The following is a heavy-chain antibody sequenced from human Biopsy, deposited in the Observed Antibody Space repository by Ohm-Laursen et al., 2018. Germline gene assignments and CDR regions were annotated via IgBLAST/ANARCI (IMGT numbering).Heavy chain of an antibody. CDR1: EYTLTELT. Sequence: ASVKVSCKVSEYTLTELTMHWVRQAPGKGLEWMGGYYPEHGETTYAQKFQGRVTITEDTSTDTAYMELSGLRSEDTAVYYCCCRSPVGVVIHSNKYYFYGRDVWGQGATVTVSS. J-gene: IGHJ6*02. CDR3: CCRSPVGVVIHSNKYYFYGRDV. V-gene: IGHV1-24*01. CDR2: YYPEHGET. D-gene: IGHD3-3*01.